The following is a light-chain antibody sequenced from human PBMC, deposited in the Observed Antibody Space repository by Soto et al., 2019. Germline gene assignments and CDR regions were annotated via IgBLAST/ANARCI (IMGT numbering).Light chain of an antibody. J-gene: IGLJ2*01. CDR3: SSYTSSKTVV. Sequence: QSALAQPASVSGSPGQSIAISCTGTNSDVGGYNYVSWYQQHPGKAPKLMIYDVTNRPSGVSNRFSGSKSDNTASLTISGLQAEDEADYYCSSYTSSKTVVFGGETQLPVL. V-gene: IGLV2-14*03. CDR2: DVT. CDR1: NSDVGGYNY.